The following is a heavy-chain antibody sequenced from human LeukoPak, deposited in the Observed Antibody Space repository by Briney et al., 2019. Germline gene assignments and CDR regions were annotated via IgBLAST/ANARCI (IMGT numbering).Heavy chain of an antibody. J-gene: IGHJ5*02. CDR1: AVSISSGDYY. V-gene: IGHV4-30-4*01. Sequence: SETLSLTCTVSAVSISSGDYYWSWIRQPPGKGLEWIGYIYYSGSTYYNPSLKSRVTISVDTSKNQFSLKLSSVTAADTAVYYCARGAVVSKVWLDPWGQGTLVTVSS. CDR3: ARGAVVSKVWLDP. CDR2: IYYSGST.